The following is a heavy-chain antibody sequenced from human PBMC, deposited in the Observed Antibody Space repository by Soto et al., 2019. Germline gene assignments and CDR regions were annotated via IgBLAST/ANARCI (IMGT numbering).Heavy chain of an antibody. D-gene: IGHD3-3*01. CDR2: INHSGST. CDR3: ATKGVPGQNWFDP. CDR1: GWTFSVYC. V-gene: IGHV4-34*08. Sequence: SETVSRTGAGCGWTFSVYCWRWIRQPPGKGLEWIGEINHSGSTNYNPSLKSRVTISVDTSKNQVSLKLRSVTAADTAVYYCATKGVPGQNWFDPWGLGTPVTVSS. J-gene: IGHJ5*02.